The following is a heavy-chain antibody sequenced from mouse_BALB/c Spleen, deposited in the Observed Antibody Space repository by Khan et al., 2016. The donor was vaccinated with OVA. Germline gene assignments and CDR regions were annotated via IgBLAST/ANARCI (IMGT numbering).Heavy chain of an antibody. CDR3: ARENSYGSSCYAMDY. J-gene: IGHJ4*01. CDR2: IGPGSSNA. D-gene: IGHD1-1*01. V-gene: IGHV1S41*01. Sequence: DLVKPGASVKLSCKASGYTSTSYWINWIKQRPGQGLEWIGRIGPGSSNAYYNDMFKDKATLTVDTSSNTAYIQLSSLSSEDSAFYCCARENSYGSSCYAMDYWGQGTSVTVSA. CDR1: GYTSTSYW.